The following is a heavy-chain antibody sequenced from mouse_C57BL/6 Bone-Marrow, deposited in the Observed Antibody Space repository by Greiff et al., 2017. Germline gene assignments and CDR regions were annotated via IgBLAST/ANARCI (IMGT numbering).Heavy chain of an antibody. CDR1: GYTFTSYW. V-gene: IGHV1-61*01. Sequence: QVQLQPPGAELVRPGSSVKLSCKASGYTFTSYWMDWVKQRPGQGLEWIGNIYPSDSETHYNQKFKDKATLTVDKSSSTAYMQLSSLTSEASAVYYCARGGGWFAYWGQGTLVTVSA. J-gene: IGHJ3*01. CDR3: ARGGGWFAY. CDR2: IYPSDSET.